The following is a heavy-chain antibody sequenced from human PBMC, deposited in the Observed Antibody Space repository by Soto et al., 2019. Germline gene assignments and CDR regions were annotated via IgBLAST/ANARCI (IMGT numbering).Heavy chain of an antibody. D-gene: IGHD3-10*01. CDR1: GYTFTGYY. J-gene: IGHJ3*02. V-gene: IGHV1-2*04. CDR3: AREGEYYYGSGSYTAFDI. CDR2: INPNSGGT. Sequence: GASVKVSCKASGYTFTGYYMHWVRQAPGQGLEWMGWINPNSGGTNYAQKFQGWVTMTRDTSISTAYMELSRLRSDDTAVYYCAREGEYYYGSGSYTAFDIWGQGTMVTVS.